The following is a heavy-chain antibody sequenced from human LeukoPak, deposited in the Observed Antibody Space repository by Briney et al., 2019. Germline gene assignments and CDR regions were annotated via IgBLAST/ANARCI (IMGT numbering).Heavy chain of an antibody. J-gene: IGHJ4*02. V-gene: IGHV3-11*01. CDR3: ARPHLGITIFDY. D-gene: IGHD3-3*01. CDR1: GFTFSVYY. CDR2: ISSSSSTI. Sequence: GGSLRPSCATSGFTFSVYYMSWIRQAPGKGPEWLSYISSSSSTIYYADSVKGRFTISRDNAKNSLYLQMNSLRAEDTAAYYCARPHLGITIFDYWGQGTLVTVSS.